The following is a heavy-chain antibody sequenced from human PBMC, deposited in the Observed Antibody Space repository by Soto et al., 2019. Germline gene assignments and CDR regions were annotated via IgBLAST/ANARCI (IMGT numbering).Heavy chain of an antibody. V-gene: IGHV4-39*02. CDR2: IYYSGST. CDR1: GGSISSSSYY. Sequence: QLQLQESGPGLVKPSETLSLTCTVSGGSISSSSYYWGWIRQPPGKGLEWIGSIYYSGSTYYNPSLKSRVTISVDTSTNQFSLKLSSVTAADTAVYYCAREGPSELERRSFDYCGQGTLVTVSS. J-gene: IGHJ4*02. CDR3: AREGPSELERRSFDY. D-gene: IGHD1-26*01.